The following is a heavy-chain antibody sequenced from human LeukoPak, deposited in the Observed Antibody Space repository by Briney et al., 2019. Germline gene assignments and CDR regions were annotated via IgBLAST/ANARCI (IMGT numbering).Heavy chain of an antibody. Sequence: SETLSLTCTVSGGSVSSYYWSWIRQPAGKGLEWIGRFYTSGSTSYNPSLKSRVTMSVDTSKNQISLKLSSMTAADTAVYYCARVDCSGGSCYYGMDVWGQGTTVTVSS. CDR1: GGSVSSYY. J-gene: IGHJ6*02. CDR3: ARVDCSGGSCYYGMDV. CDR2: FYTSGST. V-gene: IGHV4-4*07. D-gene: IGHD2-15*01.